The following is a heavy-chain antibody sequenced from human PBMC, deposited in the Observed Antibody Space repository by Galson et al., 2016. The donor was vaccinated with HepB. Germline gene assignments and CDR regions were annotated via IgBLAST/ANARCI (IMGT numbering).Heavy chain of an antibody. D-gene: IGHD3-3*01. J-gene: IGHJ6*02. Sequence: SLRLSCAASGFSFGDHGIHWVRQAPGKGLDRVAVISHDGGRKFYGDSVKGRLSATREHSKNTVDLEMNSLRTEDTAVYFCARDRAPYSFWLGPRLSYYLYGVDVWGQGTTVTVS. CDR1: GFSFGDHG. CDR3: ARDRAPYSFWLGPRLSYYLYGVDV. V-gene: IGHV3-30*03. CDR2: ISHDGGRK.